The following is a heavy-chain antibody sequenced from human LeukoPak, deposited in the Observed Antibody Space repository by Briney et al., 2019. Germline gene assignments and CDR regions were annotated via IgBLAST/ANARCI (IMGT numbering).Heavy chain of an antibody. CDR3: ARDNCRARGLRYCSSTEAYYYMDV. V-gene: IGHV3-21*01. CDR1: GFTFSSYS. CDR2: ISSSSSYI. J-gene: IGHJ6*03. D-gene: IGHD2-2*01. Sequence: GGSLRLSCAASGFTFSSYSMNWVRQAPGKGLEWVSSISSSSSYIYYADSVKGRFTISRDNAKNSLYLQMNSLRAEDTAVYYCARDNCRARGLRYCSSTEAYYYMDVWGKGTTVTVSS.